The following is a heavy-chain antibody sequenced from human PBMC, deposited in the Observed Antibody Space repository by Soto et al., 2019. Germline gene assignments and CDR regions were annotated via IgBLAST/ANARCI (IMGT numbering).Heavy chain of an antibody. V-gene: IGHV1-2*02. J-gene: IGHJ6*02. CDR1: GYMFTGNF. Sequence: ASVKVSCKASGYMFTGNFVHWMRQAPAQGPEWMGWINSNTGGTNYGQKFQGRVTLTRDTSISTAYMELTSLTSDDTAVYYCARDRIVVVPAAIPDYGMDVWGQGTTVTVSS. D-gene: IGHD2-2*02. CDR2: INSNTGGT. CDR3: ARDRIVVVPAAIPDYGMDV.